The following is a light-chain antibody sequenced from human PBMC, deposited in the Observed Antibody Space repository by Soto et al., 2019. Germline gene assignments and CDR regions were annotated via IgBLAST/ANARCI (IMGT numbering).Light chain of an antibody. CDR3: SSYTSSSTVV. CDR2: DVS. Sequence: QSALTQPASVSGSPGQSITIYCTGTSSDVGGYNYVSWYQQHPGKATKLMIYDVSNRPSGVSNRFSGSKSGNTASLTISGLQAEDEAYYYCSSYTSSSTVVFGGGTKVTVL. V-gene: IGLV2-14*01. CDR1: SSDVGGYNY. J-gene: IGLJ2*01.